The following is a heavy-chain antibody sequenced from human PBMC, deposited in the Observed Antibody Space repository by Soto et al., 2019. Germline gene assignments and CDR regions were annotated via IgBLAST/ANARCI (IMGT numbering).Heavy chain of an antibody. CDR2: IHYSGST. CDR1: GGSVNIGTYY. CDR3: ARDYYYGSGSYKSNWFDP. D-gene: IGHD3-10*01. J-gene: IGHJ5*02. V-gene: IGHV4-61*01. Sequence: SETLSLTCTVPGGSVNIGTYYWSWIRQPPGKGLEWIGFIHYSGSTNYNPSLKSRVTMSVDTSKNQFSLKLTSVNAADTAVYYCARDYYYGSGSYKSNWFDPWGQGTLVTVSS.